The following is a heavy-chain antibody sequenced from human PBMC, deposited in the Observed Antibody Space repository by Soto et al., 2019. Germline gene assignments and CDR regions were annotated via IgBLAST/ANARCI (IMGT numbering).Heavy chain of an antibody. CDR3: ARDVRDSSGYGYYYYGMDV. V-gene: IGHV1-69*01. CDR1: GGTFSSYA. Sequence: QVQLVQSGAEVKKPGSSVKVSCKASGGTFSSYAISWVRQAPGQGLEWMGGIIPIFGTANYAQKFQGRVTXXXXXXXXXXXXXXXXXXXXXXXXYYCARDVRDSSGYGYYYYGMDVWGQGTTVTVSS. CDR2: IIPIFGTA. D-gene: IGHD3-22*01. J-gene: IGHJ6*02.